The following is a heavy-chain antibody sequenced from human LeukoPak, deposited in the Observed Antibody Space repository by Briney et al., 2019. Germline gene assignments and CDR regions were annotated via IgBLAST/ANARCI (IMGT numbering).Heavy chain of an antibody. Sequence: GGSLRLSCAASGFTFSSYWMSWVRQAPGKGLEWVANIKQDGSEKYYVDSVKGRLTISRDNAKNSLYLQMNSLRAEDTAVYYCAREGRGYKVAKFDYWGQGTLVTVSS. CDR1: GFTFSSYW. V-gene: IGHV3-7*01. CDR3: AREGRGYKVAKFDY. D-gene: IGHD3-22*01. CDR2: IKQDGSEK. J-gene: IGHJ4*02.